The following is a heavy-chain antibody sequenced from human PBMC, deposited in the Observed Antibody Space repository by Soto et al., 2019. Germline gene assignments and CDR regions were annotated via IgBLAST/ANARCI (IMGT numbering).Heavy chain of an antibody. Sequence: GGSLRLSCAASGFTFSSYSMSWVRQAPGKGLEWVSGFRTSGDGGTTYYADSVKGRFTISRDNSKNMLFLQMNSLRAEDTAIYYCAKKVNSGPGSQYFDYWGQGTLVTSPQ. CDR1: GFTFSSYS. CDR2: FRTSGDGGTT. J-gene: IGHJ4*02. D-gene: IGHD3-10*01. CDR3: AKKVNSGPGSQYFDY. V-gene: IGHV3-23*01.